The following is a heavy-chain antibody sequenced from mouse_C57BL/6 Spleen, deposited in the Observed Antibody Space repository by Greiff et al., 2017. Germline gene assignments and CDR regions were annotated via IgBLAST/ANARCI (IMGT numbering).Heavy chain of an antibody. Sequence: VKLLESGPELVKPGASVKISCKASGYAFSSSWMNWVKQRPGKGLEWIGRIYPGDGDTNYNGKFKGKATLTADKSSSTAYMQLSSLTSEDSAVYFCARHYYGSSYDDYYAMDGWGQGTSVTVSS. CDR3: ARHYYGSSYDDYYAMDG. CDR1: GYAFSSSW. D-gene: IGHD1-1*01. CDR2: IYPGDGDT. J-gene: IGHJ4*01. V-gene: IGHV1-82*01.